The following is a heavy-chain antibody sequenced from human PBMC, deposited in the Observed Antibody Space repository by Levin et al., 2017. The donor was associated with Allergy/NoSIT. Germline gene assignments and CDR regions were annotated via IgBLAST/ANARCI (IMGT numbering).Heavy chain of an antibody. CDR3: ASCSGGGCHRTDAFDI. V-gene: IGHV3-21*01. J-gene: IGHJ3*02. D-gene: IGHD2-15*01. CDR1: GFTFSSCT. CDR2: IDSSSSYI. Sequence: TTGGSLRLSCAASGFTFSSCTMGWVRQAPGKGLQWVSSIDSSSSYIYYADSVQGRFSISRDNARRSLFLQMSSLGADDTALYYCASCSGGGCHRTDAFDIWGQGTMVTVSS.